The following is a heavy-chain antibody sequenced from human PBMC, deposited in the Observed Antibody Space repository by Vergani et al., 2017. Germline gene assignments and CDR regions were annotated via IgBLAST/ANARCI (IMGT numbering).Heavy chain of an antibody. J-gene: IGHJ4*02. Sequence: EVQLVQSGAEVKKPGASLKISCKGSGYSFTSYWIGLVRQMPGKGLEWLGIIYPGDSDTRNSPSFQGQVTISADKSISTAYLQWSSLKASDTAMYYCARLTYDYDPGFDYWGQGTLVTVSS. CDR3: ARLTYDYDPGFDY. CDR1: GYSFTSYW. V-gene: IGHV5-51*01. CDR2: IYPGDSDT. D-gene: IGHD3-22*01.